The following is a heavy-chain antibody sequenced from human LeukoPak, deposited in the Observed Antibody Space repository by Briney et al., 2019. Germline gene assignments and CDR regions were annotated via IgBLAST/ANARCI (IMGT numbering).Heavy chain of an antibody. Sequence: PGGSLRLSCAASGFTFSNAWMSWVRQAPGKGLEWVGRIKSKTDGGTTDYAAPVKGRFTISRDDSKNTLYLQMNSLKTEDTAVYYCTTTDSEVTYDFWSGYYTEYFDYWGQGTLVTVSS. CDR1: GFTFSNAW. J-gene: IGHJ4*02. D-gene: IGHD3-3*01. CDR2: IKSKTDGGTT. V-gene: IGHV3-15*01. CDR3: TTTDSEVTYDFWSGYYTEYFDY.